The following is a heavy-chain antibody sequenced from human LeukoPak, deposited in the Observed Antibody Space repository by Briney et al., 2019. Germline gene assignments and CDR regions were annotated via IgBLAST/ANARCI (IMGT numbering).Heavy chain of an antibody. V-gene: IGHV4-59*01. CDR1: GGSISSYY. CDR2: IYYSGST. Sequence: PETLSLTCTVSGGSISSYYWSWIRQPPGKGLEWIGYIYYSGSTNYNPSLKSRVTISVDTSKNQFSLKLSSVTAADTAVYYCARVSYYDSSGYNWFDPWGQGTLVTVSS. CDR3: ARVSYYDSSGYNWFDP. J-gene: IGHJ5*02. D-gene: IGHD3-22*01.